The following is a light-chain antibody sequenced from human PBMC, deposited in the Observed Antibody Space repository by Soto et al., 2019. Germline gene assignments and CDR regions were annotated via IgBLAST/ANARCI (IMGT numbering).Light chain of an antibody. CDR1: SIVISPYNY. V-gene: IGLV2-14*03. CDR2: DVS. CDR3: SSYTSSTNYV. Sequence: QSVLTQPASVTWSPGESLTIPRTGTSIVISPYNYVSWYQQHQGTAPKLIIYDVSYRPSGISNCLSGSKSGDTASLTISGLEAADEADYYCSSYTSSTNYVFGTGTKVTVL. J-gene: IGLJ1*01.